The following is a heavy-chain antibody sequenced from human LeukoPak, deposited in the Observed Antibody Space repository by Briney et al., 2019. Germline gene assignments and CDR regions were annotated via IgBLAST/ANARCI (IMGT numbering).Heavy chain of an antibody. CDR2: ISAYNGNT. J-gene: IGHJ3*02. CDR1: GYTFTSYG. CDR3: ARERSDSNVFDI. D-gene: IGHD3-22*01. V-gene: IGHV1-18*01. Sequence: ASVKVSCKASGYTFTSYGISWVRQAPGQGLEWMGWISAYNGNTNYAQKLQGRVTMTTDTSTSTAYMELKSLGSDDTAVYYCARERSDSNVFDIWGQGTMVTVSS.